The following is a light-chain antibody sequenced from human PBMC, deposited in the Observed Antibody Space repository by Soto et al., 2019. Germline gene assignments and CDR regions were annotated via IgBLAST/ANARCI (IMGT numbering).Light chain of an antibody. CDR3: QHYNNWPPWT. V-gene: IGKV3-15*01. CDR1: QSISNN. Sequence: IVMTQSPATLSGSPGERATLSCRASQSISNNLAWYQQKPGQAPRLLIYRASTRATGIPVRFSGSGSGTDFTLTISSLQSEDFAVYDCQHYNNWPPWTFGQGTNVEI. J-gene: IGKJ1*01. CDR2: RAS.